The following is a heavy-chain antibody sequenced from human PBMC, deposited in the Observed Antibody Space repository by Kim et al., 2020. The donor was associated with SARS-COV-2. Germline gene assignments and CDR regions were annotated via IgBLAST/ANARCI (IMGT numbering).Heavy chain of an antibody. CDR2: ISGSGGST. Sequence: GGSLRLSCAASGFTFSSYAMTWVRQAPGKGLEWVSAISGSGGSTYYADSVKGRFTISRDNSKNTLYLQINSLRAEDTAVYYCTSQDTKDPWGQGTLVTVSS. J-gene: IGHJ4*02. V-gene: IGHV3-23*01. CDR1: GFTFSSYA. CDR3: TSQDTKDP. D-gene: IGHD2-15*01.